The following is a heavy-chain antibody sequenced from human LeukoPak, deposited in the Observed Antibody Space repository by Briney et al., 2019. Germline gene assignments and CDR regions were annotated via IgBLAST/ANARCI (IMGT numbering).Heavy chain of an antibody. CDR3: AKVQSDIVGAMFFSFDV. J-gene: IGHJ3*01. V-gene: IGHV3-21*06. CDR2: IIGSGSEM. Sequence: SGGSLRLSCAASGFSFSIHWMSWVRQAPGKGLEWVASIIGSGSEMFYADSLKGRFTISRDNSKNSLYLQMNSLRVEDTAVYYCAKVQSDIVGAMFFSFDVWGQGTMVSVSS. D-gene: IGHD1-26*01. CDR1: GFSFSIHW.